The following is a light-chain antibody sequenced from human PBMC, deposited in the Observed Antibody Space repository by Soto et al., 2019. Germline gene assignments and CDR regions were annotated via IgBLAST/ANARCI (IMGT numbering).Light chain of an antibody. CDR3: QQRSNGII. V-gene: IGKV3-11*01. J-gene: IGKJ5*01. CDR2: DAS. CDR1: QSVSRY. Sequence: EIVLTNSPANLSLSTGERATLSCRASQSVSRYLDWYQQKPGQAPRLLIYDASYRATGIPARFSGSGSGTDFTLNISSQDPEDFEVYDCQQRSNGIIFVQGTRMEI.